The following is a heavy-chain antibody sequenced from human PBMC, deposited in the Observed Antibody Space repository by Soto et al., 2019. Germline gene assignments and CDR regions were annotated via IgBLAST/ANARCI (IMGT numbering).Heavy chain of an antibody. CDR2: VSAYNGER. Sequence: QVQLVQSGAEVKKPGASVKVSCKASGYTFTNYGINWVRQAPGQGLEWLGWVSAYNGERRYAQRVQARVLMTTDTSTPTAYMELRSLRSDDTAVYYCSRRTSITASGDYWGQGTLVTVSS. J-gene: IGHJ4*01. D-gene: IGHD6-6*01. CDR1: GYTFTNYG. CDR3: SRRTSITASGDY. V-gene: IGHV1-18*01.